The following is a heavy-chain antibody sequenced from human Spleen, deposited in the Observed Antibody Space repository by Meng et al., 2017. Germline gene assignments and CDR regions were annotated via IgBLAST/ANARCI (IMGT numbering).Heavy chain of an antibody. V-gene: IGHV4-34*01. CDR1: GASLRGHY. J-gene: IGHJ6*02. Sequence: ESLKISCAVYGASLRGHYWSWIRQSPGKGPEWIGEINHSGSTNYNPSLKSRVTISVDTSKKQFSLRLPSVTAADTAVYYCARGNYGGNLLLDYYYYGMDVWGQGTTVTVSS. CDR2: INHSGST. D-gene: IGHD4-23*01. CDR3: ARGNYGGNLLLDYYYYGMDV.